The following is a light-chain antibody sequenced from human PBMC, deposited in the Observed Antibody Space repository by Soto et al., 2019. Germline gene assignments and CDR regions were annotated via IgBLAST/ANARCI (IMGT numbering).Light chain of an antibody. V-gene: IGLV1-36*01. J-gene: IGLJ2*01. CDR1: RSNIGNNA. CDR2: DDD. CDR3: AAWDDSLNGRV. Sequence: QSVLTQPPSVSEAPRQRVTISCSGSRSNIGNNAVSWYQQLPGKAPKLLIYDDDLLPSGVSDRFSGSKSGTSASLASRGLQSEDEADYYCAAWDDSLNGRVFGGGTKLTVL.